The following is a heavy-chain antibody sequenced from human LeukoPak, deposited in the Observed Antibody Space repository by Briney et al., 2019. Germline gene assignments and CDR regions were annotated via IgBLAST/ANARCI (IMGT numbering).Heavy chain of an antibody. Sequence: MPSETLSLTCAVYGGSFSGYYWSWIRQPPGKGLEWIGEINHSGSTNYNPSLKSRVTISVDTSKNQFSLKLSSVTAADTAVYYCARLPGVWGSYRYTASYYFDYWGQGTLVTVSS. CDR2: INHSGST. CDR1: GGSFSGYY. J-gene: IGHJ4*02. D-gene: IGHD3-16*02. CDR3: ARLPGVWGSYRYTASYYFDY. V-gene: IGHV4-34*01.